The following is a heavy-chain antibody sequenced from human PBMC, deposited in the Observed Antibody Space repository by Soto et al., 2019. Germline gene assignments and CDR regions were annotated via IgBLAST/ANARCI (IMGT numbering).Heavy chain of an antibody. CDR2: IYYGGST. D-gene: IGHD3-16*01. V-gene: IGHV4-30-2*01. CDR3: ARVRREYDDSGPVDY. Sequence: TLSLTCAVSGGSMSSFYYSWNWIRQPPGKGLEWIGYIYYGGSTYNNPSLQSRVTMSLDRSRNQFSLKLNSVTAADTAVYYCARVRREYDDSGPVDYWGQGTLVTVSS. CDR1: GGSMSSFYYS. J-gene: IGHJ4*02.